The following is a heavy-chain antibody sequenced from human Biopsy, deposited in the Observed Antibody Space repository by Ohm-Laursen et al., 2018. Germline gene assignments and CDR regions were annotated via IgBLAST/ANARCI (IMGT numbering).Heavy chain of an antibody. J-gene: IGHJ6*02. V-gene: IGHV4-59*08. Sequence: GTLSLTCTVSSGSISGYYWTWIRQAPGKGLEFIGYVYSSGSTNYNPSLKSRATISLDTTGNKVSLRLSSVTAADTAVYYCARGIAVVRSLDVWGQGTTVTVSS. D-gene: IGHD5-18*01. CDR1: SGSISGYY. CDR3: ARGIAVVRSLDV. CDR2: VYSSGST.